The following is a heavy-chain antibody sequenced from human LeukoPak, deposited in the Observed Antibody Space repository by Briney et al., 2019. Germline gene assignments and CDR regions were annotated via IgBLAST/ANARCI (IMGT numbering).Heavy chain of an antibody. V-gene: IGHV3-66*01. CDR2: IYSGGST. D-gene: IGHD3-10*01. CDR3: AKDRNTMVRGVTAPYNWFDP. CDR1: GFTVSSNY. J-gene: IGHJ5*02. Sequence: GGSLRLSCAASGFTVSSNYMSWVRQAPGKGLEWVSVIYSGGSTYYADSVKGRFTISRDNSKNTLYLQMNSLRAEDTAVYYCAKDRNTMVRGVTAPYNWFDPWGQGTLVTVSS.